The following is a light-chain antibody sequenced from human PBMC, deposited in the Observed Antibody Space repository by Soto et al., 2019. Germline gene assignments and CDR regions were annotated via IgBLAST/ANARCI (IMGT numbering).Light chain of an antibody. J-gene: IGLJ1*01. CDR3: QSYGGV. CDR1: SSNIGAGYD. Sequence: QSVLTQPPSVSGAPGQRVTISCTGSSSNIGAGYDVHWYQQLPGTAPKLLIYGNSNRPSGVPDRFSGSKSGTSASLAITGLHAEDEADYYCQSYGGVFGTGTKLTVL. CDR2: GNS. V-gene: IGLV1-40*01.